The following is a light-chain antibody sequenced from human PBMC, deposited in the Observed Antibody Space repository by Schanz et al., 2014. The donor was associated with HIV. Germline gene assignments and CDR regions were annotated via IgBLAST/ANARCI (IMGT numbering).Light chain of an antibody. CDR2: DVS. CDR3: SSFAGSNIPWV. V-gene: IGLV2-14*03. J-gene: IGLJ3*02. Sequence: QSALAQPASVSGSPGQSITISCTGTSSDVGGYNYVSWYQRHPGKAPKLMIYDVSNRPSGVSNRFSGSKSGYTASLTISGLQPEDEADYYCSSFAGSNIPWVFGGGTKLTVL. CDR1: SSDVGGYNY.